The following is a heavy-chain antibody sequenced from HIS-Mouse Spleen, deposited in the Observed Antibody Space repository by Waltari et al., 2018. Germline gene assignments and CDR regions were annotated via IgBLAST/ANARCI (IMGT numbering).Heavy chain of an antibody. D-gene: IGHD1-26*01. Sequence: QVQLVQSGAEVKKPGSSVKVSCKASGGTFSSYAISWVRQAPGQGLGWMGGIIPSLGTANDAQSVQGRVTITADESTSTAYMELSSLRSEDTAVYYCARDSGSYSFWYFDLWGRGTLVTVSS. J-gene: IGHJ2*01. V-gene: IGHV1-69*01. CDR1: GGTFSSYA. CDR2: IIPSLGTA. CDR3: ARDSGSYSFWYFDL.